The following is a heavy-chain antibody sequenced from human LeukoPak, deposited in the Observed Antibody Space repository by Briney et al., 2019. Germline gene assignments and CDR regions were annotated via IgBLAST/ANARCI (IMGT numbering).Heavy chain of an antibody. D-gene: IGHD6-19*01. V-gene: IGHV4-59*01. J-gene: IGHJ4*02. CDR1: GGSISSYY. Sequence: SETLSLTCTVSGGSISSYYWSWIRQPPGKGLEWIGYIYYSGSTNYNPSLKSRVTISVDTSKNQFFLKLSSVTAADTAVYYCARVEAVAGTLYYFDYWGQGTLVTVSS. CDR2: IYYSGST. CDR3: ARVEAVAGTLYYFDY.